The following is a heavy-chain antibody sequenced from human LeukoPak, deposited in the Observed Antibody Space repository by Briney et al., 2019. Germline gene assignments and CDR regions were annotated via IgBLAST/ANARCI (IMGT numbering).Heavy chain of an antibody. CDR1: VWTYNKHG. V-gene: IGHV1-18*01. D-gene: IGHD4/OR15-4a*01. CDR3: PQDSAVLTVSNLYPFDY. J-gene: IGHJ4*02. CDR2: ICVRKGDA. Sequence: GSVRVSCKDSVWTYNKHGISGLRQAPGQGVEWMGWICVRKGDAVDAQEFQGRVTMTTDTSTKAPYMELRRLRQDHTVSSYCPQDSAVLTVSNLYPFDYWGQGTLVTVSS.